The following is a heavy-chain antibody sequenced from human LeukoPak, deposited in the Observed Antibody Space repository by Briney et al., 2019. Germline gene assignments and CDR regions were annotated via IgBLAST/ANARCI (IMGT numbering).Heavy chain of an antibody. CDR2: IGRSGSNT. CDR3: GRDPNGDYVGAFEF. V-gene: IGHV3-23*01. J-gene: IGHJ3*01. D-gene: IGHD4-17*01. CDR1: EFPSCAYA. Sequence: GGALRVSWVASEFPSCAYAMTWVRLTPGKGLEWVSSIGRSGSNTDYADSVRGRFTISRDNSKNTLYLQMNSLRAEDTAVYYCGRDPNGDYVGAFEFWGQGTLVSVSS.